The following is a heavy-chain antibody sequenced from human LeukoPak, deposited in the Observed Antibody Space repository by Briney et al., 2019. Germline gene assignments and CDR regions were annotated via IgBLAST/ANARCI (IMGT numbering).Heavy chain of an antibody. J-gene: IGHJ4*02. Sequence: GGSLSLSCAASGFTFSSYGMHWVRQAPGKGLEWVAVISYDGSNKYYADSVKGRFTISRDNSKNTLYLQMNSLRAEDTAVYYCAKDPVLGDYWGQGTLVTVSS. CDR1: GFTFSSYG. D-gene: IGHD3-16*01. CDR3: AKDPVLGDY. CDR2: ISYDGSNK. V-gene: IGHV3-30*18.